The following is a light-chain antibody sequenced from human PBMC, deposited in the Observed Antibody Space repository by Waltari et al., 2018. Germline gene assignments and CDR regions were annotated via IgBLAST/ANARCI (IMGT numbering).Light chain of an antibody. J-gene: IGLJ3*02. CDR1: SSDIGAYTH. CDR3: TSFTSSATWV. V-gene: IGLV2-14*01. CDR2: EVS. Sequence: QSALTQPASVSGSPGQSLTISCSGTSSDIGAYTHVSWYQQHPGKAPKLMIYEVSKRPSGVSNRFSGSKSGNTASLTISGLQADDESHYYCTSFTSSATWVFGGGTKVTVL.